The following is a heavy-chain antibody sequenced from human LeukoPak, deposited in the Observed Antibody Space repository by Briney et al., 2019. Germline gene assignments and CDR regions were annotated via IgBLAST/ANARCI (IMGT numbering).Heavy chain of an antibody. CDR2: VLENGSNQ. V-gene: IGHV3-30*04. J-gene: IGHJ4*02. CDR3: ARVQGGGYRTADY. CDR1: GFTFSNYI. Sequence: GGSLRLSCAASGFTFSNYIMHRVRQAPGKGLDWVAVVLENGSNQYYADSVKGRFTISRDNSKNTLFLQMNSLRGEDTAMYYCARVQGGGYRTADYWGQGTLVTVSS. D-gene: IGHD6-19*01.